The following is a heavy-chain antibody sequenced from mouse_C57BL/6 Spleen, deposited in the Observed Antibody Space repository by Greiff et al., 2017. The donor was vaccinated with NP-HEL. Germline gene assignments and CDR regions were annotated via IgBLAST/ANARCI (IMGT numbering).Heavy chain of an antibody. V-gene: IGHV1-81*01. CDR3: ARSWDGSNYFDY. D-gene: IGHD1-1*01. CDR1: GYTFTSYG. Sequence: QVQLKESGAELARPGASVKLSCKASGYTFTSYGISWVKQRTGQGLEWIGEIYPRSGNTYYNEKFKGKATLTADKSSSTAYMELRSLTSEDSAVYFCARSWDGSNYFDYWGQGTTLTVSS. CDR2: IYPRSGNT. J-gene: IGHJ2*01.